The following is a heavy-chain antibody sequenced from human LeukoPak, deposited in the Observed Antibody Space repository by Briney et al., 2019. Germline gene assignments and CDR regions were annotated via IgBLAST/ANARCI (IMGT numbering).Heavy chain of an antibody. V-gene: IGHV4-31*03. CDR3: ARDRGSSGYYLFDY. J-gene: IGHJ4*02. D-gene: IGHD3-22*01. CDR1: GGPISSGGYY. CDR2: IYYSGST. Sequence: PSETLSLTCTVSGGPISSGGYYWSWIRQHPGKGLEWIGYIYYSGSTYYNPSLKNRVTISVDTSKNQFSLKLSSVTAADTAVYYCARDRGSSGYYLFDYWGQGTLVTVSS.